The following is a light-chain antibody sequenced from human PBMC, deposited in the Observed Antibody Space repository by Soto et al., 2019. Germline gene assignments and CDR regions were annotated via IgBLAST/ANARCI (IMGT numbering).Light chain of an antibody. V-gene: IGKV3-20*01. CDR3: QQYTDRPRT. CDR1: QSVSSSY. J-gene: IGKJ1*01. Sequence: EIVLTQSPGTLSLSPGERATLSCRASQSVSSSYLAWYQQKPGQAPRLLIFGASNRANGIPDRFSGSGSGTDFTLTISRLEPEDFAVFYCQQYTDRPRTFGQGTKVEFK. CDR2: GAS.